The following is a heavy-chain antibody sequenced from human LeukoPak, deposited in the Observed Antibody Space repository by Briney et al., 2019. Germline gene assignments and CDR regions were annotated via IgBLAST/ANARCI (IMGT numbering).Heavy chain of an antibody. Sequence: PSQTLSLTCTVSGGSISSGSYYWSWIRQPAGKGLEWIGRIYTSGSTNYNPSLKSRVTISVDTSKNQFSLKLSSVTAADTAVYYCARGVYDFWSGPRIPSYYYMDVWGKGTTVTVSS. V-gene: IGHV4-61*02. J-gene: IGHJ6*03. D-gene: IGHD3-3*01. CDR1: GGSISSGSYY. CDR3: ARGVYDFWSGPRIPSYYYMDV. CDR2: IYTSGST.